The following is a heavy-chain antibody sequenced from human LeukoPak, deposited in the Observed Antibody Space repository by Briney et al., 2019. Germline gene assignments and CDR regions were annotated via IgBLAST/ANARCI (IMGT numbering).Heavy chain of an antibody. Sequence: PSETLSLTCTVSGGSISSGGYYWSWIRQHPGKGLEWIGYIYYSGTPYYNPSLKSRVTISVATSKNQFSLKLSSVTAADTAVYYCARLSSGSYVYWGRGTLVTVSS. CDR3: ARLSSGSYVY. D-gene: IGHD3-10*02. J-gene: IGHJ4*02. V-gene: IGHV4-31*03. CDR2: IYYSGTP. CDR1: GGSISSGGYY.